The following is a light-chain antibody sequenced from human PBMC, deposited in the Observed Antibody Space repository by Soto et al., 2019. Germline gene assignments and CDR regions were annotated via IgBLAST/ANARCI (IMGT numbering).Light chain of an antibody. CDR1: SSDVGSYNL. Sequence: QSALTQPASVSGSPGQSITISCTGTSSDVGSYNLVSWYRQHPGKAPKLMIYEGSKRPSGVSNRFSGSKSGNTASVTISGLQAEDEADYYCCSYAGSSTHVVFGGGTKLTVL. CDR2: EGS. V-gene: IGLV2-23*01. J-gene: IGLJ2*01. CDR3: CSYAGSSTHVV.